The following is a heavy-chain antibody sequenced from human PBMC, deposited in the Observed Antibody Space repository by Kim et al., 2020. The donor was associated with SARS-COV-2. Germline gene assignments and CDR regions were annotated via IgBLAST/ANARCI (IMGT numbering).Heavy chain of an antibody. V-gene: IGHV3-9*01. CDR3: AKDPSAIFWSAPAR. J-gene: IGHJ4*02. Sequence: GGSLRLSCAASGFTFGDYAMHWVRQAPGKGLEWVSGISWNSGSIGYADSVKGRFTISRDNAKNSLYLQMNSLRAEDTALYYCAKDPSAIFWSAPARWGQGTLVTVSS. D-gene: IGHD3-3*01. CDR2: ISWNSGSI. CDR1: GFTFGDYA.